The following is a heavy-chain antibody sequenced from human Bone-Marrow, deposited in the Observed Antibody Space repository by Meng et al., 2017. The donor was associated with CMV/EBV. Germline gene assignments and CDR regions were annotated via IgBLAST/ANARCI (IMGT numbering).Heavy chain of an antibody. CDR1: GVSISTHY. V-gene: IGHV4-59*11. Sequence: QVQLQQSGPGLLKPSEPLSLTCRVSGVSISTHYWSWIRQTPGKGLEWVASIHYTGRADYSPSLKSRVTVSVDTSDSQLSLKLSSVTTADTAMYYCAERGGGYWGQGILVTVSS. CDR2: IHYTGRA. CDR3: AERGGGY. J-gene: IGHJ4*02. D-gene: IGHD1-1*01.